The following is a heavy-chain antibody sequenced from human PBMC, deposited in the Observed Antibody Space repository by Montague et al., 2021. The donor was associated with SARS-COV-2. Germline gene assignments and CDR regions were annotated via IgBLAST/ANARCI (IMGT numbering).Heavy chain of an antibody. J-gene: IGHJ5*02. Sequence: SLRLSCAASGFTFSSYSMNWVRQAPGKGLGWVSSISSSSSYIYYADSVKGRFTISRDNAKNSLYLQMNSLRAEDTAVYYCAREVRGYHNWFDPWGQRTLVTVSS. CDR2: ISSSSSYI. CDR1: GFTFSSYS. CDR3: AREVRGYHNWFDP. D-gene: IGHD2-2*01. V-gene: IGHV3-21*01.